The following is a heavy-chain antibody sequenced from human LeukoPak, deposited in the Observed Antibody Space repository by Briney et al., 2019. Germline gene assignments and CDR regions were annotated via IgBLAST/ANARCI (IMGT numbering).Heavy chain of an antibody. D-gene: IGHD3-9*01. CDR2: ISAYNGNT. CDR1: GYTFTSYG. CDR3: ARETSTRYDILTGYYRPQPIRY. Sequence: ASVKVSCKASGYTFTSYGISWVRQAPGQGLEWMGWISAYNGNTNYAQKLQGRVTMTTDTSTSTAYMELRSLRSDDTAVYYCARETSTRYDILTGYYRPQPIRYWGQGTLVTVSS. V-gene: IGHV1-18*01. J-gene: IGHJ4*02.